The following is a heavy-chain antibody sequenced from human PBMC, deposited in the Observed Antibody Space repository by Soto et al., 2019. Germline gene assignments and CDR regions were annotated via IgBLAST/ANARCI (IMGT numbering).Heavy chain of an antibody. V-gene: IGHV4-39*02. CDR2: IYYSGST. D-gene: IGHD6-13*01. CDR1: GGSISSSSYY. Sequence: QLQLQESGPGLVKPSETLSLTCTVSGGSISSSSYYWGWIRQPPGKGLEWIGSIYYSGSTYYNPSLKSRVTISVDTSKNQFSLKLSSVTAADTAVYYCAREGKAAASLDYWGQGTLVTVSS. J-gene: IGHJ4*02. CDR3: AREGKAAASLDY.